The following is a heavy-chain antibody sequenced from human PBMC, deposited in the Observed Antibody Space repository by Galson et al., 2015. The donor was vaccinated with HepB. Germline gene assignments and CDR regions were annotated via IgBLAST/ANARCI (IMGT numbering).Heavy chain of an antibody. CDR1: GCTFSSYA. CDR3: ARERGVKDYYYYGMDV. Sequence: SVKVSCKASGCTFSSYAISWVRQAPGQGLEWMGGIIPIFGTANYAQKFQGRVTITADKSTSTAYMELSSLRSEDTAVYYCARERGVKDYYYYGMDVWGQGTTVTVSS. V-gene: IGHV1-69*06. D-gene: IGHD3-3*01. CDR2: IIPIFGTA. J-gene: IGHJ6*02.